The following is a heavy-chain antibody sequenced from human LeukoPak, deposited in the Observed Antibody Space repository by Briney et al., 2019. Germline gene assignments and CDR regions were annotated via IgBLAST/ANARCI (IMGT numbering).Heavy chain of an antibody. CDR1: GGSISSYY. J-gene: IGHJ3*02. D-gene: IGHD2-15*01. CDR2: IYYSGST. CDR3: ASTLLHTVVPTDAFDI. V-gene: IGHV4-59*01. Sequence: PSETLSLTSTVSGGSISSYYWSWIRQPPGKGLEWIGYIYYSGSTNYNPSLKSRVTISVDTSKNQFSLKLSSVTAADTAVYYCASTLLHTVVPTDAFDIWGQGTMVTVSS.